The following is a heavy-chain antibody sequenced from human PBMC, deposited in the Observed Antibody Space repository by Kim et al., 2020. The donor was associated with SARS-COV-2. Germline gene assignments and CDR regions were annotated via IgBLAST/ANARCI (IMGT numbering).Heavy chain of an antibody. CDR3: ARGLTYYDFWSGYYYYYYGMDV. J-gene: IGHJ6*02. V-gene: IGHV3-48*03. Sequence: GGSLRLSCAASGFTFSSYEMNWVRQAPGKGLEWVSYISSSGSTIYYADSVKGRFTISRDNAKNSLYLQMNSLRAEDTAVYYCARGLTYYDFWSGYYYYYYGMDVWGQGTTVTVSS. CDR2: ISSSGSTI. CDR1: GFTFSSYE. D-gene: IGHD3-3*01.